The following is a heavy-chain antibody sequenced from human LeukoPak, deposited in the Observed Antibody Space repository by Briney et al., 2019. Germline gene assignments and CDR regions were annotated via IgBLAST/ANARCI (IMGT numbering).Heavy chain of an antibody. Sequence: SETLSLTCTVYGGSFSGHFWSWIRQPPGKGLEWIGEIYHSGGTNYHPSLKSRVTISVDTSKNQFSLKLGSVTAADTAVYYCAREEALGSGSFDYWGQGTLVTVSS. J-gene: IGHJ4*02. CDR1: GGSFSGHF. CDR2: IYHSGGT. CDR3: AREEALGSGSFDY. V-gene: IGHV4-34*01. D-gene: IGHD1-26*01.